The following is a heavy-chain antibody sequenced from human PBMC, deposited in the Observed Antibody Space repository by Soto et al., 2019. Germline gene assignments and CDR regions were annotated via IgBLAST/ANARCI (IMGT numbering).Heavy chain of an antibody. CDR3: ARANYGDFLDY. CDR1: GFTFSGFA. J-gene: IGHJ4*02. V-gene: IGHV3-30-3*01. CDR2: ISYNGGNI. D-gene: IGHD4-17*01. Sequence: GGSLRLSCAASGFTFSGFAVHWVRQAPGKGLEWVAVISYNGGNICYADSMKGRFTISRDNSKNTLYLEVDSLRPEDTAVYYCARANYGDFLDYWGQGTPVTVSS.